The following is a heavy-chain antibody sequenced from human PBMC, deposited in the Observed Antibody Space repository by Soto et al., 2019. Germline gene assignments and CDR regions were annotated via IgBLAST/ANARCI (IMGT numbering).Heavy chain of an antibody. CDR2: MNPGSGKT. CDR1: GYTFINYD. V-gene: IGHV1-8*02. D-gene: IGHD3-16*01. CDR3: ARMASFGTLNWFDP. Sequence: ASVKVSCKASGYTFINYDISWVRQATGQGLEWMGWMNPGSGKTGYANKFQGRVTMTRDASTSTAHLELSSLTSEDTAVYYCARMASFGTLNWFDPWGEGTLVTVSS. J-gene: IGHJ5*02.